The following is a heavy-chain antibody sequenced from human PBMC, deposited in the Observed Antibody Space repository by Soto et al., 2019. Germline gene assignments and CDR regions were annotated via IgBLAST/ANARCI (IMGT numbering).Heavy chain of an antibody. V-gene: IGHV1-8*01. D-gene: IGHD1-1*01. CDR1: GYSFTSYH. Sequence: ASVKVYWKAAGYSFTSYHISWVRQAPGQGLEWVGWINPTSEYTAHAQKFQGRVTLTREISTATAYMELSSLTSEDTAVYFCARQVHPGYPSDSGPGTQLSLSS. CDR2: INPTSEYT. CDR3: ARQVHPGYPSD. J-gene: IGHJ4*02.